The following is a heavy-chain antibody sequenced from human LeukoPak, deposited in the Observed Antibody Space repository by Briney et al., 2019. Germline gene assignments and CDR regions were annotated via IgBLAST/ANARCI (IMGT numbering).Heavy chain of an antibody. CDR1: GYTLTELS. Sequence: ASVKVSCKVSGYTLTELSMHWVRQAPGKGHEWMGGFDPEDGETIYAQKFQGRVTMPEDTSTDTAYMELSSLRSEDTAVYYCAKDGMTTVTTWTYYYYYMDVWGKGTTVTVSS. V-gene: IGHV1-24*01. CDR2: FDPEDGET. J-gene: IGHJ6*03. CDR3: AKDGMTTVTTWTYYYYYMDV. D-gene: IGHD4-11*01.